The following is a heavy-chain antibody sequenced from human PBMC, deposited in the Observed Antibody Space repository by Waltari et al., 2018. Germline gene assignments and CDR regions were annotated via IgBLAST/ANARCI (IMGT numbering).Heavy chain of an antibody. CDR3: ATYVGASIGTAAFDV. D-gene: IGHD3-16*01. J-gene: IGHJ3*01. CDR2: ISYTGTT. CDR1: GGSIISNRHY. V-gene: IGHV4-39*01. Sequence: QLHLQEAGPGLVKPSDTLSLTCSVSGGSIISNRHYWAWIRQPPGKGLEWTATISYTGTTYYNPSLKSRVTISVDTSKNQFSLKLSSVTAADTAVYYCATYVGASIGTAAFDVWGQGTMVTVSS.